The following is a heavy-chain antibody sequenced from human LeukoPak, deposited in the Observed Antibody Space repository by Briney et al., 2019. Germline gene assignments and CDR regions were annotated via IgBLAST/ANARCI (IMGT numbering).Heavy chain of an antibody. CDR3: ASPAGYDSSGYYYLDY. Sequence: ASVKVSCKASGYTFTSYDINWVRQATGQGLEWMGWMNPNSGNTGYAQKFQGRVTMTRNTSISTAYMELSSLRSEDTAVYYCASPAGYDSSGYYYLDYWGQGTLVTVSS. J-gene: IGHJ4*02. CDR1: GYTFTSYD. CDR2: MNPNSGNT. V-gene: IGHV1-8*01. D-gene: IGHD3-22*01.